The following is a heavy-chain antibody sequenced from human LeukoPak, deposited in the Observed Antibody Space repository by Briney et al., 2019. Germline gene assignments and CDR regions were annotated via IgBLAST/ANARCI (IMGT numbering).Heavy chain of an antibody. V-gene: IGHV3-74*01. CDR1: GFTFSSYW. CDR2: INSDGITT. J-gene: IGHJ3*02. CDR3: ARRYSNGWYFVFDI. Sequence: PGGSLRLSCAASGFTFSSYWMHWVRQAPGKGLVWVSRINSDGITTTYADSVKGRFTISRDNAKNSLYLQMNSLRAEDTAVYYCARRYSNGWYFVFDIWGQGTMVTVSS. D-gene: IGHD6-19*01.